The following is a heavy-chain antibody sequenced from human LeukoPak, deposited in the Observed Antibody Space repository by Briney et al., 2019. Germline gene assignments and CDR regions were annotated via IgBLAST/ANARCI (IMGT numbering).Heavy chain of an antibody. CDR1: GFTFSSYG. CDR3: AKDPGLGY. CDR2: ISYDGSNK. J-gene: IGHJ4*02. V-gene: IGHV3-30*18. D-gene: IGHD2-15*01. Sequence: GGSLRLSCAASGFTFSSYGMHWVRQAPGKGLEWVAVISYDGSNKYYADSVKGRFTISRDNSKNTLYLQMNSLRAEDTAVYYCAKDPGLGYWGQGTLVTVSS.